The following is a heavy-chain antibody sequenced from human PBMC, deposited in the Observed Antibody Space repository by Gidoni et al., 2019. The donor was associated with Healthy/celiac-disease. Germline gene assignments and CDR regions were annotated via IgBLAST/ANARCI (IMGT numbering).Heavy chain of an antibody. CDR3: AKDYCGGDCYNFDY. Sequence: QVQLVESGGGVVQPGRSLRLSCAASGFTFSSSGMHWVRQAPGKGLEWVAVISYDGSNKYYADSVKGRFTISRDNSKNTLYLQMNSLRAEDTAVYYCAKDYCGGDCYNFDYWGQGTLVTVSS. V-gene: IGHV3-30*18. CDR2: ISYDGSNK. D-gene: IGHD2-21*02. CDR1: GFTFSSSG. J-gene: IGHJ4*02.